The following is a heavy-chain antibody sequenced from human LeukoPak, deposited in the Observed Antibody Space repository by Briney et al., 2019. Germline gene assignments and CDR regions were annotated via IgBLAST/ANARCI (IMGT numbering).Heavy chain of an antibody. CDR2: IYYSGST. D-gene: IGHD4-17*01. Sequence: PSETLSLTCTVSGGSISSYYWSWIRQPPGKGLEWIGYIYYSGSTNYNPSLKSRVTISVDTSKNQFSLKLSSVTAADTAVYYCARAGRDYGGNYYFDYWGQGTLVTVSS. V-gene: IGHV4-59*01. CDR3: ARAGRDYGGNYYFDY. CDR1: GGSISSYY. J-gene: IGHJ4*02.